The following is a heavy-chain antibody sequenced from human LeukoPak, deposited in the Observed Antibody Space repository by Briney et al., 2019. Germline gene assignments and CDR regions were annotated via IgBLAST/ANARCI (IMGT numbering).Heavy chain of an antibody. Sequence: VASVKVSCKASGGTFSSYAISWLRQAPGQGLEWMGGIIPIFGTANYAQKFQGRVTITTDESTSTAYMELSSLRSEDTAVYYCARGDVVVTAILDYWGQGTLVTVSS. CDR3: ARGDVVVTAILDY. V-gene: IGHV1-69*05. J-gene: IGHJ4*02. D-gene: IGHD2-21*02. CDR2: IIPIFGTA. CDR1: GGTFSSYA.